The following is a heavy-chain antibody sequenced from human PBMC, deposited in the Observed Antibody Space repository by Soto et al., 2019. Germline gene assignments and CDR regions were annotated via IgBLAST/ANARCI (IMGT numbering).Heavy chain of an antibody. CDR1: GFTFTDYY. Sequence: QVQLVESGGALVKPGGSLRLSCVASGFTFTDYYMNWIRQTPGKGLEWLSYISVSGTDTNYADSVRGRFTIYRDNAKRSNYLQMNSLRVEDTAVYYCAFPSRLPNYWGQGTLVTVSS. J-gene: IGHJ4*02. CDR3: AFPSRLPNY. D-gene: IGHD2-15*01. V-gene: IGHV3-11*05. CDR2: ISVSGTDT.